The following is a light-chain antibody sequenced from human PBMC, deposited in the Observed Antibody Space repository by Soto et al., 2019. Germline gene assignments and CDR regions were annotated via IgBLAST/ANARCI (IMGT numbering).Light chain of an antibody. CDR2: DVS. V-gene: IGLV2-11*01. Sequence: QSALTQPRSVSGSPGQSVTISCTGTSNDVGGYNFVSWYQQLPGKVPKLFIYDVSRRPSGVPDRFSGSKSGNTASLTISGLQAEDEADYYCSSYAGSYTLVFGGGTKVTVL. CDR3: SSYAGSYTLV. CDR1: SNDVGGYNF. J-gene: IGLJ2*01.